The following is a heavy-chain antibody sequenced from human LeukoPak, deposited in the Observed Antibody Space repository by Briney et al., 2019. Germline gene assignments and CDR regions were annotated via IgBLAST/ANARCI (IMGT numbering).Heavy chain of an antibody. D-gene: IGHD4-11*01. CDR3: ARGLPPVMKYYFDY. CDR1: GFTFNSYG. V-gene: IGHV3-33*01. CDR2: MWYDGSNK. Sequence: GGSLRLSCAASGFTFNSYGMHWVRQAPGKGLEWVAVMWYDGSNKYYADSVKGRFTISRDDSKNTLYLQMNSLRAEDTAMYYCARGLPPVMKYYFDYWGQGTLVTVSS. J-gene: IGHJ4*02.